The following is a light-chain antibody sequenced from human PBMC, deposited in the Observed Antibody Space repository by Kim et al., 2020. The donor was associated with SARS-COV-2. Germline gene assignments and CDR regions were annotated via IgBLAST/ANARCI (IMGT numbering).Light chain of an antibody. CDR3: QQYGSSPYT. Sequence: LSPGERATLSVRASQSVSSSYLAWYQQKPGQAPRLLIYGASSRATGIPDRFSGSGSGTDFTLTISRLEPEDFAVYYCQQYGSSPYTFGQGTKLEI. J-gene: IGKJ2*01. CDR2: GAS. CDR1: QSVSSSY. V-gene: IGKV3-20*01.